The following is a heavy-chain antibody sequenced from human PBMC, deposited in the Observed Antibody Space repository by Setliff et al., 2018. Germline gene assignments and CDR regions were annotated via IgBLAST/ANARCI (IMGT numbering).Heavy chain of an antibody. CDR1: GGSFSGYY. Sequence: SETLSLTCAVYGGSFSGYYWSWIRQPPGKRLEWIGEILHSGNINYNPSLKSRVTISMDTSKNQFSLKVNSVTAADTAVYYCARSFSRSEKFLLDYWGQGALVTVSA. J-gene: IGHJ4*02. V-gene: IGHV4-34*12. D-gene: IGHD2-15*01. CDR3: ARSFSRSEKFLLDY. CDR2: ILHSGNI.